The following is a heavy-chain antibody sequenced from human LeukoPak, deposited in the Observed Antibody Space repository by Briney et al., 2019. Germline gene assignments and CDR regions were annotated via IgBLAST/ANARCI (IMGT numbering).Heavy chain of an antibody. J-gene: IGHJ4*02. CDR2: IKQDGSEK. D-gene: IGHD2-15*01. V-gene: IGHV3-7*01. CDR3: RGRIVVVVAARWY. Sequence: PGESLRLSCAASGFTFSSYWMSWVRQAPGKGLEWVANIKQDGSEKYYVDSVKGRFTISRDNAKNSLYLQMNSLRAEDTAVYYHRGRIVVVVAARWYWGQGTLVTVSS. CDR1: GFTFSSYW.